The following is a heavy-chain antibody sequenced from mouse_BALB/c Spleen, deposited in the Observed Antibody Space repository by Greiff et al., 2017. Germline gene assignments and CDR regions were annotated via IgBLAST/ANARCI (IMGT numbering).Heavy chain of an antibody. D-gene: IGHD1-1*01. CDR3: ANYGTWYFDV. J-gene: IGHJ1*01. V-gene: IGHV3-2*02. CDR2: VSYSGST. CDR1: GYSITSDYA. Sequence: EVKLVESGPGLVKPSQSLSLTCTVTGYSITSDYAWNWIRQFPGNKLEWMGYVSYSGSTSSNPSLKSRISITRDTSKNQFFLQLNSVTTEDTATYYCANYGTWYFDVWGAGTTVTVSS.